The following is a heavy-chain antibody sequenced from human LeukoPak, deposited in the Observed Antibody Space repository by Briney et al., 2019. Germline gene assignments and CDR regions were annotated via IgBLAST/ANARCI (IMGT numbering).Heavy chain of an antibody. J-gene: IGHJ4*02. V-gene: IGHV3-48*03. D-gene: IGHD3-22*01. CDR1: GFTFSSYE. Sequence: PGGSLRLSCAASGFTFSSYEMNWVRQAPGKGLEWVSYISSSGSTIYYADSVKGRFTISRDNAKNSLYLQMNSLRAEDTALYYCARGSLVVTTLIDYWGQGTLVTVSS. CDR3: ARGSLVVTTLIDY. CDR2: ISSSGSTI.